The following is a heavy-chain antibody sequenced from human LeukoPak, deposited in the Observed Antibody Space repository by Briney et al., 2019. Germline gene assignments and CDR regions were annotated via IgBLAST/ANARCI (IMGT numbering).Heavy chain of an antibody. Sequence: PGRSLRLSCAASGFTFDDYAMHWVRQAPGKGLEWVSGISWNSGSIGYADSVKGRFTISRDNAKNSLYLQMNSLRAEDTALYYCAKDSSSSDHQQFDYWGQGTLSPSPQ. CDR2: ISWNSGSI. V-gene: IGHV3-9*01. CDR1: GFTFDDYA. CDR3: AKDSSSSDHQQFDY. D-gene: IGHD6-6*01. J-gene: IGHJ4*02.